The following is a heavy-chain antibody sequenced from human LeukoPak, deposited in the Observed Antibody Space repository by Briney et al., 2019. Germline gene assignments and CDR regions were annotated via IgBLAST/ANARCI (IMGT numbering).Heavy chain of an antibody. CDR2: IFYNGGT. CDR1: GGSISSGGSY. CDR3: ARAYDFGDSGNYFDY. Sequence: SETLSLTSTVSGGSISSGGSYWSWIRQHPGKGLEWIGYIFYNGGTYYNPSLKSRITISVDTPKNQFSLKLSSVTAADTAVYYCARAYDFGDSGNYFDYWGQGTLVTVSS. J-gene: IGHJ4*02. V-gene: IGHV4-31*03. D-gene: IGHD4-17*01.